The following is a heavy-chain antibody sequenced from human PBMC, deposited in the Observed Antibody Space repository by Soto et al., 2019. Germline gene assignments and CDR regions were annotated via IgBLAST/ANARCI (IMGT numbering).Heavy chain of an antibody. CDR2: ISAYNGNT. D-gene: IGHD2-8*01. J-gene: IGHJ6*03. CDR3: ARCCTNGAQGRAVAGSYYMDV. CDR1: GYTFTSYG. Sequence: GASVKLSCKASGYTFTSYGISWVRQAPGQGLEWMGWISAYNGNTNYAQKLQGRVTMTTDTSTSTAYMELRSLRSDDTAVYYCARCCTNGAQGRAVAGSYYMDVWGKGTTVTVSS. V-gene: IGHV1-18*01.